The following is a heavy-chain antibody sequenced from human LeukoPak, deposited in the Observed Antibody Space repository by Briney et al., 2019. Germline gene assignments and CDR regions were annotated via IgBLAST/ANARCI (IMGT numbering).Heavy chain of an antibody. Sequence: PSETLPLTCTVSGDSITGGDYHWSWIRQYPGKGLEWIGYIYHSGTTYYNPSLRGRLTISVDTSKNHFSLKLTSLTAADTAVYYCAREARGMTTNAHDAFDTWGQGTMVTVSS. D-gene: IGHD1-1*01. J-gene: IGHJ3*02. CDR3: AREARGMTTNAHDAFDT. CDR1: GDSITGGDYH. CDR2: IYHSGTT. V-gene: IGHV4-31*03.